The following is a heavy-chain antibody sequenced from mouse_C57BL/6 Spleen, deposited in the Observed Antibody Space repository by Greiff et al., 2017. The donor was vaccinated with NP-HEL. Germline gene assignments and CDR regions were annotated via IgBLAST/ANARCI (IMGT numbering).Heavy chain of an antibody. Sequence: EESGPGLVKPSQSLSLTCSVTGYSITSGYYWNWIRQFPGNKLEWMGYISYDGSNNYNPSLKNRISITRDTSKNQFFLKLNSVTTEDTATYYCAREDDGYYYFDYWGQGTTLTVSS. CDR1: GYSITSGYY. D-gene: IGHD2-3*01. V-gene: IGHV3-6*01. J-gene: IGHJ2*01. CDR3: AREDDGYYYFDY. CDR2: ISYDGSN.